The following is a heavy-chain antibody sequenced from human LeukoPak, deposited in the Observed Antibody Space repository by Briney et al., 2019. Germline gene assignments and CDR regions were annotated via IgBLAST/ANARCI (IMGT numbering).Heavy chain of an antibody. Sequence: ASVKVSCKASGYIFSNYAMHWVRQAPGQSLEWMGWINAGNGNIKYSQKFQGRVTITRDTSASTAYMELSSLRSEDTAVYFCARNGGYYGSGTGLNWFDPWGQGTLVTVSS. V-gene: IGHV1-3*01. J-gene: IGHJ5*02. D-gene: IGHD3-10*01. CDR3: ARNGGYYGSGTGLNWFDP. CDR1: GYIFSNYA. CDR2: INAGNGNI.